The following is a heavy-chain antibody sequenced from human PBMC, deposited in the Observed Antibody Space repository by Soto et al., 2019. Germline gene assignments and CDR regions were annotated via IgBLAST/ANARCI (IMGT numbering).Heavy chain of an antibody. V-gene: IGHV3-23*01. CDR1: GSISTTTP. CDR3: ATSFRYFDN. CDR2: ISGRGTNT. Sequence: GGSLRLSCAASGSISTTTPLSWVRQAPGKGLEWVSTISGRGTNTYYADSVKGRFIISRDNLKNTVNLQMNGRGVEDTAIYYCATSFRYFDNWGQGTRVTVSS. J-gene: IGHJ4*02.